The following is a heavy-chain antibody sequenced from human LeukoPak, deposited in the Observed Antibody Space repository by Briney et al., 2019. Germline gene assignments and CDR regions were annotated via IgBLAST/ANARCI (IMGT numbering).Heavy chain of an antibody. Sequence: GASVKVSCKASGGTFSSYAISWVRQAPGQGLEWMEGIIPIFGTANYAQKFQGRVTITADESTSTAYMELSSLRSEDTAVYYCASRSSYSSSSGSYYYYMDVWGKGTTVTVSS. CDR3: ASRSSYSSSSGSYYYYMDV. V-gene: IGHV1-69*13. J-gene: IGHJ6*03. CDR2: IIPIFGTA. CDR1: GGTFSSYA. D-gene: IGHD6-6*01.